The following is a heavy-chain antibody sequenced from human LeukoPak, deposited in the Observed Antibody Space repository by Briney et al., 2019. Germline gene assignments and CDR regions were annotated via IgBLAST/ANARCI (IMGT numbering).Heavy chain of an antibody. Sequence: PGRSLRLSCAASGFTFSNYAIHWVRQAPGKGLEWVAVISYDGSSKYYADSVKGRFTISRDNSKNTLYLQMNSLRAEDTAVYYCARDPVGATGEDYDYWGQGTLVTVSS. D-gene: IGHD1-26*01. J-gene: IGHJ4*02. CDR1: GFTFSNYA. V-gene: IGHV3-30*03. CDR3: ARDPVGATGEDYDY. CDR2: ISYDGSSK.